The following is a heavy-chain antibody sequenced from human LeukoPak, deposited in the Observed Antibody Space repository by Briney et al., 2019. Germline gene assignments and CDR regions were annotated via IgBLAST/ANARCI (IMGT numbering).Heavy chain of an antibody. CDR3: ARAPPASQSIYYYGMDV. J-gene: IGHJ6*02. D-gene: IGHD6-6*01. CDR2: IWYDGSNK. Sequence: SGGSLRLSCAASGFTFSSYGMHWVRQAPGKGLEWVAVIWYDGSNKYYADSVKGRFTISRDNSKNTLYLQMNSLRAEDTAVYYCARAPPASQSIYYYGMDVWGQGTTVTVSS. CDR1: GFTFSSYG. V-gene: IGHV3-33*08.